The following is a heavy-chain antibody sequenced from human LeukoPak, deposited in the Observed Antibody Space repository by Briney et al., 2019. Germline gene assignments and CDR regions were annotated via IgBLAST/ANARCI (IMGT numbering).Heavy chain of an antibody. CDR3: AKLRYSGSLKGAFDI. CDR2: ISDRGGNP. Sequence: GGSLRLSCATSGFTLSSYAMNWVRQAPGKGLEWGSCISDRGGNPYYADSVKGRFTLSRDHSKHTLYLQMSSLRADDMAVYYCAKLRYSGSLKGAFDIWGEGTMVTVS. J-gene: IGHJ3*02. D-gene: IGHD1-26*01. CDR1: GFTLSSYA. V-gene: IGHV3-23*01.